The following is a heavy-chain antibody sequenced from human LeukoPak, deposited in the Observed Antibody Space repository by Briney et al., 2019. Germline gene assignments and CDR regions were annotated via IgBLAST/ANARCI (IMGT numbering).Heavy chain of an antibody. CDR2: LYVNDNR. CDR1: GPIVSTNY. J-gene: IGHJ4*02. V-gene: IGHV3-53*01. CDR3: VREDLGVDY. D-gene: IGHD1-26*01. Sequence: GGSLRLSCAVSGPIVSTNYMSWVRQAPGKGLEWISILYVNDNRYYADSVKGRFIISRDTSKNTLYLQMNSLRAEDTAMYYCVREDLGVDYWGQGNLVTVSS.